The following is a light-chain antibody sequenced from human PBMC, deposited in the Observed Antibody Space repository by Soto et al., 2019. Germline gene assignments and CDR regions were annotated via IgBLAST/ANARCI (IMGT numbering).Light chain of an antibody. CDR1: QSVSSSY. Sequence: EIVLTQSPGTLSLSPGERATLSCRAGQSVSSSYLAWYQQKPGQAPSLLIYGASRRATGIPDRFSGSGSGTDFTLTISRLEPEDFAVYYCQQYDSSPITFGQGTRLEI. CDR2: GAS. CDR3: QQYDSSPIT. V-gene: IGKV3-20*01. J-gene: IGKJ5*01.